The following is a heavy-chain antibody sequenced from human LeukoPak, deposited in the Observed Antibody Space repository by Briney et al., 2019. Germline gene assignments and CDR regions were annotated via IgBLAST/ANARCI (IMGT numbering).Heavy chain of an antibody. V-gene: IGHV4-4*07. CDR2: IYTSGST. Sequence: SETLSLTCTVSGGSISSYYWSWIRQPAGKGLEWIGRIYTSGSTNYNPSLKSRVTMSVDTSKNQFSLKLSSVTAADTAVYYCARGVWGVVRGGTSTPNWFDPWGQGTLVTVSS. J-gene: IGHJ5*02. CDR1: GGSISSYY. D-gene: IGHD3-10*01. CDR3: ARGVWGVVRGGTSTPNWFDP.